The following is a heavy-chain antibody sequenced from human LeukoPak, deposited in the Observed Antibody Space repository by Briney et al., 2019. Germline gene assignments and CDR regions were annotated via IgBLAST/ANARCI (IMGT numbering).Heavy chain of an antibody. CDR2: IYPGDSDT. CDR3: ARRTYYYDSSGYYRYYFDY. CDR1: GSSFTSYW. D-gene: IGHD3-22*01. V-gene: IGHV5-51*01. J-gene: IGHJ4*02. Sequence: GESLKISCKGSGSSFTSYWIGWVRQMPGKGLEWMGIIYPGDSDTRYSPSFQGQVTISADKSISTAYLQWSSLKASDTAMYYCARRTYYYDSSGYYRYYFDYWGQGTLVTVSS.